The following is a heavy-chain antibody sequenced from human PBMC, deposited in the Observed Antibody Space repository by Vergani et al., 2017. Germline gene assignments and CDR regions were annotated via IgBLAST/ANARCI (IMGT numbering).Heavy chain of an antibody. CDR3: ARGYLEWLLGEGYYYYYYMDV. D-gene: IGHD3-3*01. Sequence: QVQLQESGPGLVKPSGTLSLTCAVSGGSISSSNWWSWVRQPPGKGLEWIGEIYHSGSTNYNPSLKSRVTISVDKSKNQFSLKLSSVTAADTAVYYCARGYLEWLLGEGYYYYYYMDVWGKGTTVTVSS. CDR2: IYHSGST. V-gene: IGHV4-4*02. CDR1: GGSISSSNW. J-gene: IGHJ6*03.